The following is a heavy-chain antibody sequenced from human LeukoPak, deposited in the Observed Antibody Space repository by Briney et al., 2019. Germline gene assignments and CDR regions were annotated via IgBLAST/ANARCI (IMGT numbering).Heavy chain of an antibody. D-gene: IGHD4-23*01. V-gene: IGHV3-23*01. CDR1: GFTFSSYA. CDR2: IRGSGGST. Sequence: GGSLRLSCAASGFTFSSYAMSSVPRAPGKGPDWVSAIRGSGGSTYYADSVKGRFTISRDNSKSTLYLQMNSLRAEDTAVYYCAKDLSPMTTVAYFDDWGQGTLVTGSS. CDR3: AKDLSPMTTVAYFDD. J-gene: IGHJ4*02.